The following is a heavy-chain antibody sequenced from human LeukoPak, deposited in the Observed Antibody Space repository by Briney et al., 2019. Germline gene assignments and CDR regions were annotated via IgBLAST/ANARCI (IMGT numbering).Heavy chain of an antibody. D-gene: IGHD3-3*01. CDR2: ISSSGSTI. J-gene: IGHJ6*02. Sequence: GGSLRLSCAASGFTFSDYYMSWIRQAPGKGLEWVSYISSSGSTIYYADSVKGRFTISRDNAKNSLYLQMNSLRAEDTAVYYCARMAEGITIFGVVLYGMDVWGQGTTVTVSS. V-gene: IGHV3-11*01. CDR1: GFTFSDYY. CDR3: ARMAEGITIFGVVLYGMDV.